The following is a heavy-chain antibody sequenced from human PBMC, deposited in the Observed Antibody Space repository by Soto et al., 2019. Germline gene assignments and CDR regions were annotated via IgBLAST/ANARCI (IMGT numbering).Heavy chain of an antibody. Sequence: PGGSLGLSCSSSGYRFSNQGVHWVRHDTVKGLVWVSRINSDGSSTSHADSVKGRFTISRDNAKNTLYLQMSSLRAEDTGVYHCERPKYLQQDVFDVCGHG. CDR1: GYRFSNQG. J-gene: IGHJ3*01. D-gene: IGHD2-2*01. CDR2: INSDGSST. V-gene: IGHV3-74*01. CDR3: ERPKYLQQDVFDV.